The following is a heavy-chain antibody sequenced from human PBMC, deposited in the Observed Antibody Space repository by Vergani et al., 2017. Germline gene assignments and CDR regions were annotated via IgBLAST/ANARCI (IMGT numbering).Heavy chain of an antibody. Sequence: EVQLLESGGGLVQPGGSLRLSCAASGFTFSSYAMSWVRQAPGKGLEWVSAISGSGGSTYYADSVKGRFTISRDNSKNTLYLQMNSLSAEDAAVNYCAGGGWLYYFDYWGQGTLVTVSS. CDR1: GFTFSSYA. CDR2: ISGSGGST. CDR3: AGGGWLYYFDY. V-gene: IGHV3-23*01. J-gene: IGHJ4*02. D-gene: IGHD6-19*01.